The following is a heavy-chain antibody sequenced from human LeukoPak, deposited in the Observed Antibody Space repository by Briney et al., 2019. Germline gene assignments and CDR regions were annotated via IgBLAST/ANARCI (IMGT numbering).Heavy chain of an antibody. Sequence: ASVKVSCKPSGYSFTSYGISWVRQAPGQGLEWMGWINPYNGKTSYAQKLQGRVTITTDTSTNTAYMELRSLSLDDTAMYYCASEPGVNPYFLDYWGRGTLVTVSA. CDR2: INPYNGKT. J-gene: IGHJ4*02. CDR1: GYSFTSYG. CDR3: ASEPGVNPYFLDY. D-gene: IGHD1-14*01. V-gene: IGHV1-18*04.